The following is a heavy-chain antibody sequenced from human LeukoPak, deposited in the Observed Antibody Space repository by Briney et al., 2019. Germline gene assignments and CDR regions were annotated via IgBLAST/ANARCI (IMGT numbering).Heavy chain of an antibody. J-gene: IGHJ1*01. V-gene: IGHV3-20*04. CDR1: GFTFDDYG. D-gene: IGHD6-13*01. CDR2: INWNGGST. CDR3: ARVSSRWYPGYFQH. Sequence: PGGSLRLSCAASGFTFDDYGMSWVRQAPGKGLEWVSGINWNGGSTGYADSVKGRFTISRDNAKNSLYLQMNSLRAEDTTLYYCARVSSRWYPGYFQHWGQGTLVTVSS.